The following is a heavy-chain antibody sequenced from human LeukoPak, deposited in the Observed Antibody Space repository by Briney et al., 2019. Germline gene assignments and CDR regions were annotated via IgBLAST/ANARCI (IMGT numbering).Heavy chain of an antibody. CDR3: AKDVSGSYYYFDY. CDR2: ITSSSSYI. D-gene: IGHD1-26*01. V-gene: IGHV3-21*04. J-gene: IGHJ4*02. CDR1: GLTFSSYT. Sequence: PGGSLRLSCAASGLTFSSYTMNWVRQAPGKGLEWVSSITSSSSYIYYADSVKGRFTIPRDNSKNTLYLQMNSLRAEDTAVYYCAKDVSGSYYYFDYWGQGTLVTVSS.